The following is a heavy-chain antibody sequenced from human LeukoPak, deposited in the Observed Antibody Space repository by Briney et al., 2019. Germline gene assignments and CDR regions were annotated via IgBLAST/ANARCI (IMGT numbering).Heavy chain of an antibody. Sequence: ASVKVSCKASGGTFSSYAISWVRQAPGQGLEWMGGIIPIFGTANYAQKFQGRVTITTDGSTSTAYMELSSLRSEDTAVYYCARPKNSGSYYRYAFDIWGQGTMVTVSS. CDR2: IIPIFGTA. CDR1: GGTFSSYA. CDR3: ARPKNSGSYYRYAFDI. D-gene: IGHD1-26*01. J-gene: IGHJ3*02. V-gene: IGHV1-69*05.